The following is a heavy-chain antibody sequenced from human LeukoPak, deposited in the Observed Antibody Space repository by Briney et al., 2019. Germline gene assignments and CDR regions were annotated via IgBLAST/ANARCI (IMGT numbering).Heavy chain of an antibody. D-gene: IGHD6-13*01. Sequence: SVKVSCKASGGTFSSYAISWVRPAPGQGLEWMGGIIPIFGTANYAQKFQGRVTITADESTSTAYMELSSLRSEDTAVYYCARGGIPSSSWYSLEDYWGQGTLVTVSS. CDR2: IIPIFGTA. J-gene: IGHJ4*02. CDR1: GGTFSSYA. V-gene: IGHV1-69*01. CDR3: ARGGIPSSSWYSLEDY.